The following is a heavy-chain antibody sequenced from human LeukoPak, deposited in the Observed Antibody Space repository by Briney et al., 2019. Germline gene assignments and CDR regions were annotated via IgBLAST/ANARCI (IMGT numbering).Heavy chain of an antibody. D-gene: IGHD4-11*01. CDR3: ARVGGMTTVNNAAFDI. CDR2: MYHYGGT. Sequence: SETLSLTCSVSGGSINRDYWNWIRQPPGKGLEWIGYMYHYGGTNYNPSLKSRVTISIDKPKKQFSLKLISVTAADTAIYYCARVGGMTTVNNAAFDIWGQGTMVTVSS. CDR1: GGSINRDY. V-gene: IGHV4-59*01. J-gene: IGHJ3*02.